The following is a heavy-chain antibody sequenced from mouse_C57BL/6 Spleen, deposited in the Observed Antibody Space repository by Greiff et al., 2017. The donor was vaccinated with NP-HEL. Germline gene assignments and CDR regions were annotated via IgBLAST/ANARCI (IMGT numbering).Heavy chain of an antibody. CDR3: ARDDYYGKREL. CDR1: GFTFTDYY. Sequence: EVNLVESGGGLVQPGGSLSLSCAASGFTFTDYYMSWVRQPPGKALEWLGFIRNKANGYTTEYSASVKGRFTISRDNSQSILYLQMNALRAEDSATYYCARDDYYGKRELWGTGTTVTVSS. D-gene: IGHD1-1*01. V-gene: IGHV7-3*01. CDR2: IRNKANGYTT. J-gene: IGHJ1*03.